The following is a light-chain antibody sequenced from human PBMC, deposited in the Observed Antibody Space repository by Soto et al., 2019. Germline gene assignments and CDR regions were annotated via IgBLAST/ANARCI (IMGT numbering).Light chain of an antibody. V-gene: IGKV1-6*01. CDR3: LQDYNYPRT. CDR2: AAS. Sequence: AIPMTQSPSSLSASVGDRVTITCRASQGIRNDLNWYQQKPGKAPQLLIYAASTLQSGVPSRFSGSGTGIDFTLTISSLQPEDFATYYCLQDYNYPRTFGPGTKVEIK. CDR1: QGIRND. J-gene: IGKJ3*01.